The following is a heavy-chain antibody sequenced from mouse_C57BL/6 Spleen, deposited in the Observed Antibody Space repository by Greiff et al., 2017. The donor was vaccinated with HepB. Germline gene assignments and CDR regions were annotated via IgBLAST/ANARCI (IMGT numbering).Heavy chain of an antibody. CDR2: ISYDGSN. CDR1: GYSITSGYY. V-gene: IGHV3-6*01. Sequence: EVKVEESGPGLVKPSQSLSLTCSVTGYSITSGYYWNWIRQFPGNKLEWMGYISYDGSNNYNPSLKNRISITRDTSKNQFFLKLNSVTTEDTATYYCARGISTMVTTDYFDYWGQGTTLTVSS. CDR3: ARGISTMVTTDYFDY. D-gene: IGHD2-2*01. J-gene: IGHJ2*01.